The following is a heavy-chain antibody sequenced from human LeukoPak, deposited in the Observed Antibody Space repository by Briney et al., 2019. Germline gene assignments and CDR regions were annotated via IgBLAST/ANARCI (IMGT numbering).Heavy chain of an antibody. Sequence: GGSLRLSCEASGLTFSGSSMHWVRPASGKGLEWVDRTRSKATSYATAYAAAVKGRFTISRDDSKNTAYLQMNSLKTEDTAVYYCTTIASSGYWGQGTLVTVSS. V-gene: IGHV3-73*01. J-gene: IGHJ4*02. CDR1: GLTFSGSS. CDR3: TTIASSGY. D-gene: IGHD3-10*01. CDR2: TRSKATSYAT.